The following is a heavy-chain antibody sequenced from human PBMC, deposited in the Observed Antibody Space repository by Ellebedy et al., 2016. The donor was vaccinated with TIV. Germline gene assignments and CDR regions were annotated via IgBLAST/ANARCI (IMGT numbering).Heavy chain of an antibody. CDR3: ARVRPGGFDMIGDWFDP. CDR2: IIPLYGTP. V-gene: IGHV1-69*06. Sequence: SVKVSCXTFGGTFITDAISWVRQAPGQGLEWMGGIIPLYGTPNSAQKFQGRVTITADKATSTAYMELSSLRSDDTAVYFCARVRPGGFDMIGDWFDPWGQGTLVTVSS. D-gene: IGHD2-8*02. CDR1: GGTFITDA. J-gene: IGHJ5*02.